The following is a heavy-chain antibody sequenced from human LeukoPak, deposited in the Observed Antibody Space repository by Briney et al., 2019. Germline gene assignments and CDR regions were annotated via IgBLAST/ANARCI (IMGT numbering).Heavy chain of an antibody. V-gene: IGHV1-69*05. Sequence: SVKVSCKASGGAFSSYAISWVRQAPGQGLEWMGRIIPIFGTANYAQKFQGRVTITTDESTSTAYMELSSLRSEDTAVYYCASWGLTVTYFQHWGQGTLVTASS. CDR1: GGAFSSYA. D-gene: IGHD4-17*01. J-gene: IGHJ1*01. CDR3: ASWGLTVTYFQH. CDR2: IIPIFGTA.